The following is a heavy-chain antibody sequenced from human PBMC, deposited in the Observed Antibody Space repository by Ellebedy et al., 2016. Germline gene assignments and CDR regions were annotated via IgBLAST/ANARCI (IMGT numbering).Heavy chain of an antibody. Sequence: GESLKISXAASGFSFTNAWLNWVRQAPGRGLEWVGRIKSKSDGGTTDYAAPVKGRFTISRDDSKNTLFLEMNSLRTEDTAVYYCTTLFTGEIDYCGPDVWGQGTTVTVSS. CDR3: TTLFTGEIDYCGPDV. CDR1: GFSFTNAW. CDR2: IKSKSDGGTT. V-gene: IGHV3-15*07. J-gene: IGHJ6*01. D-gene: IGHD3-16*01.